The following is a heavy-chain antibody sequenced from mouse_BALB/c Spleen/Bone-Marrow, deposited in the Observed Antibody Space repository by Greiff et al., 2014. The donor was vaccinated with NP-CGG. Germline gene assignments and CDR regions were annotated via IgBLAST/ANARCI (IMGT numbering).Heavy chain of an antibody. CDR1: GYTFTNFW. V-gene: IGHV1S41*01. J-gene: IGHJ4*01. Sequence: DLVKPGASVKLSCKASGYTFTNFWINWIKQRPGQGLEWIGRIAPGTGTTYYNEMFKGKATLTVDTSSSTAYIQLSTLSSEDSAVYFCARNDYVMDYWGQGTSVTVSS. D-gene: IGHD2-3*01. CDR2: IAPGTGTT. CDR3: ARNDYVMDY.